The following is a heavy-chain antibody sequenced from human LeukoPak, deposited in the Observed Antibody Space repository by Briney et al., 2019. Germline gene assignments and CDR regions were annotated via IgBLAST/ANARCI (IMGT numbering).Heavy chain of an antibody. D-gene: IGHD2-21*02. Sequence: GGSLRLSCVASGFTVSSYGMTWVRPAPGKGLEWVSGISNSGGSTYYADSVKGRFTISRDNSKNTLYLQMNSLRAEDTAVYYCARGPAYCGGDCYYPNWGQGTLVTVSS. CDR2: ISNSGGST. V-gene: IGHV3-23*01. J-gene: IGHJ4*02. CDR3: ARGPAYCGGDCYYPN. CDR1: GFTVSSYG.